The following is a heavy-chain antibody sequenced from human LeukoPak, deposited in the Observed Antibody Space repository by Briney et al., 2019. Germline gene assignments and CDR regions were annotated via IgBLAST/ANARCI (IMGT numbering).Heavy chain of an antibody. Sequence: ASVKVSCKASGYTFTCYYMHWVRQAPGQGLEWMGWINPNSGGTNYAQKFQGRVTMTRDTSISTAYMELSRLRSDDTAVYYCARERLGELSLVNFDYWGQGTLVTVSS. CDR2: INPNSGGT. CDR1: GYTFTCYY. V-gene: IGHV1-2*02. J-gene: IGHJ4*02. CDR3: ARERLGELSLVNFDY. D-gene: IGHD3-16*02.